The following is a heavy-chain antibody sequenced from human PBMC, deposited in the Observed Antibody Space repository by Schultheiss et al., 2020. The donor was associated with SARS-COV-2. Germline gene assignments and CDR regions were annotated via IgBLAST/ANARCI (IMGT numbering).Heavy chain of an antibody. V-gene: IGHV1-46*01. J-gene: IGHJ6*03. CDR3: ARVAPITMVRGVMNYYYMDV. CDR1: AYTFTNSY. D-gene: IGHD3-10*01. Sequence: ASVKVSCKASAYTFTNSYIHWVRQAPGQGLEWMGIINPNSGGTNYAQKLQGRVTMTTDTSTSTAYMELRSLRSDDTAVYYCARVAPITMVRGVMNYYYMDVWGKGTTVTVSS. CDR2: INPNSGGT.